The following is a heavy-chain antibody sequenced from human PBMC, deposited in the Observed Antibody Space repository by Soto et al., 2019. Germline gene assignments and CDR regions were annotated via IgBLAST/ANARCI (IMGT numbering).Heavy chain of an antibody. V-gene: IGHV3-49*04. CDR2: IRSKAYGGTT. Sequence: GGSLRLSCTASGFTFGDYAMSWVRQAPGKGLEWVGFIRSKAYGGTTEYAASVKGRFTISRDDSKSIAYLQMKSLKTEDTAVYYCTRDAVSTYYYDSSGYLTDYWRQGNLVIVSS. J-gene: IGHJ4*02. CDR1: GFTFGDYA. D-gene: IGHD3-22*01. CDR3: TRDAVSTYYYDSSGYLTDY.